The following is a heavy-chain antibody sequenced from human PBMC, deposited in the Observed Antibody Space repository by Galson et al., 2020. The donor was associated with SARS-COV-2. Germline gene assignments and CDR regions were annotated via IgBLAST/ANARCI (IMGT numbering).Heavy chain of an antibody. Sequence: TGGSLRLSCAASGFTFSSYAMHWVRQAPGKGLEWVAVISYDGSNKYYADSVKGRFTISRDNSKNTLYLQMSSLRADDTAVYYCAKARVSAAVKWFDPWGQGTLVTVSS. J-gene: IGHJ5*02. D-gene: IGHD2-2*01. CDR3: AKARVSAAVKWFDP. CDR2: ISYDGSNK. CDR1: GFTFSSYA. V-gene: IGHV3-30-3*01.